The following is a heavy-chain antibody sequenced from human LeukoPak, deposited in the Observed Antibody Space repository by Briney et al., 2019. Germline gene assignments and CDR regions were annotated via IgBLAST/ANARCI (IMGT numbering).Heavy chain of an antibody. Sequence: SETLSLTCTVSDGSISNYYRSWIRQSPEKGLEWIGYIHDSGSTNYNPSLKSRVTISVDTSKNQFSLKLSSVTAADTAVYYCARLDAASGRYLQFFYWGQGTLVTVSS. CDR1: DGSISNYY. CDR2: IHDSGST. D-gene: IGHD5-24*01. CDR3: ARLDAASGRYLQFFY. J-gene: IGHJ4*02. V-gene: IGHV4-59*08.